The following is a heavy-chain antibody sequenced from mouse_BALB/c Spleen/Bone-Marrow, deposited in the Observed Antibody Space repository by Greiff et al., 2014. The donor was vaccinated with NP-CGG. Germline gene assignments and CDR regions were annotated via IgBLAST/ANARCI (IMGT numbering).Heavy chain of an antibody. CDR2: IDPANGNT. J-gene: IGHJ2*01. V-gene: IGHV14-3*02. CDR3: ARFYYGSSYFDY. CDR1: GFNIKDTY. Sequence: QLKESVAEPVKPGASVKLSCTASGFNIKDTYMHWVKQRPEQGLEWIGRIDPANGNTKYDPKFQGKATITADTSSNTAYLQLSSLTSEDTAVYYCARFYYGSSYFDYWGQGTTLTVSS. D-gene: IGHD1-1*01.